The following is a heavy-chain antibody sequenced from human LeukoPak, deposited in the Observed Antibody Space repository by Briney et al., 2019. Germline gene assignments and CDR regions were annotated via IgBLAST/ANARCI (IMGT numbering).Heavy chain of an antibody. J-gene: IGHJ4*02. Sequence: GGSLRLSCAASGFTFSDYYMDWVRQAPGKGLEWVAVISYDGSNKYYADSVKGRFTISRDNSKNTLYLQMNSLRAEDTAVYYCARDDMLDYWGQGTLVTVSS. CDR1: GFTFSDYY. V-gene: IGHV3-30*19. CDR3: ARDDMLDY. D-gene: IGHD3-9*01. CDR2: ISYDGSNK.